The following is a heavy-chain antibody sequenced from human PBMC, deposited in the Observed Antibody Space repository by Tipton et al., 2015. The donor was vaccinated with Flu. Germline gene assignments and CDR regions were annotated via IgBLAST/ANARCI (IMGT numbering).Heavy chain of an antibody. CDR3: AKDKTGSDGSFQGAFPH. J-gene: IGHJ1*01. CDR2: IYYSGST. V-gene: IGHV4-61*01. CDR1: GGSVGSGSYY. D-gene: IGHD3-9*01. Sequence: TLSLTCTVSGGSVGSGSYYWSWIRQPPGKGLEWIGYIYYSGSTNYNPSLKSRATISVDTSKNQFSLSLNSVTAADTAIYYCAKDKTGSDGSFQGAFPHWGPGALVTVSS.